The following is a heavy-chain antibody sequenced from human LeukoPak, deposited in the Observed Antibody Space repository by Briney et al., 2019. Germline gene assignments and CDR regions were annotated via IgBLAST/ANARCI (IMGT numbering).Heavy chain of an antibody. CDR3: ARDSSSWNGWFDP. CDR2: IYYSGST. V-gene: IGHV4-59*01. CDR1: GGSISNYF. Sequence: SETLSLTCTVSGGSISNYFWSWIRRPPGKGLQWIGYIYYSGSTNYNPSLKSRVTISVDTSKNQFSLKLSSVTAADTAVYYCARDSSSWNGWFDPWGQGTLVTVSS. J-gene: IGHJ5*02. D-gene: IGHD6-13*01.